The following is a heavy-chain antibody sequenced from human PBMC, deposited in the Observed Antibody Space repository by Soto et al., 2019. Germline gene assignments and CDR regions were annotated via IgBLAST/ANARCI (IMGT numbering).Heavy chain of an antibody. D-gene: IGHD2-2*01. J-gene: IGHJ3*02. CDR3: ARVGLGGYCSSTSCYVDAFDI. CDR2: INPSGGST. CDR1: GYTFTSYY. Sequence: ASVKVSCKASGYTFTSYYMHWVRQAPGQGLEWMGIINPSGGSTSCAQKFQGRVTMTRDTSTSTVYMELSSLRSEDTAVYYCARVGLGGYCSSTSCYVDAFDIWGQGTMVTVSS. V-gene: IGHV1-46*03.